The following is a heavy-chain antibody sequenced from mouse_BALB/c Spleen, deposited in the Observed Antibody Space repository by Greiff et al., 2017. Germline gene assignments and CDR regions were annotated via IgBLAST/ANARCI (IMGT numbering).Heavy chain of an antibody. J-gene: IGHJ3*01. CDR3: ARDLYDGYYGFAY. CDR2: ISSGSSTI. D-gene: IGHD2-3*01. CDR1: GFTFSSFG. V-gene: IGHV5-17*02. Sequence: EVKLVESGGGLVQPGGSRKLSCAASGFTFSSFGMHWVRQAPEKGLEWVAYISSGSSTIYYADTVKGRFTISRDNPKNNLYLQMSSLKSEDTAMYYCARDLYDGYYGFAYWGQGTLVTVSA.